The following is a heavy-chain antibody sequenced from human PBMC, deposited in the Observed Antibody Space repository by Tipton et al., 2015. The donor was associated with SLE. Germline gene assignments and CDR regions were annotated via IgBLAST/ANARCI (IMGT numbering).Heavy chain of an antibody. Sequence: SLRLSCAASGFTFSTYSMNWVRQAPGKGLEWVSYISSGSGTIYYADSVKGRFTISRDNSKNTLYLQLNSLRPDDTAVYFCARAGRSGHSNWFDPWGQGTLVTVSS. CDR3: ARAGRSGHSNWFDP. CDR1: GFTFSTYS. J-gene: IGHJ5*02. D-gene: IGHD3-3*01. CDR2: ISSGSGTI. V-gene: IGHV3-48*01.